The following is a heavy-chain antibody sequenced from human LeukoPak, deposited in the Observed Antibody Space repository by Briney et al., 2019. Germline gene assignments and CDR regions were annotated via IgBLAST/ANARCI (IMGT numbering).Heavy chain of an antibody. D-gene: IGHD3-10*01. Sequence: GGSLRLSCAASGFTLSNYAMHWVRQAPGMGLEYVSTLGTNGFTTYYGNSVKGRFTISRDNSKNTLYLQVASLRAEDMAVYYCAREGVXRGFDYWGQGTLVTVSS. J-gene: IGHJ4*02. V-gene: IGHV3-64*01. CDR3: AREGVXRGFDY. CDR1: GFTLSNYA. CDR2: LGTNGFTT.